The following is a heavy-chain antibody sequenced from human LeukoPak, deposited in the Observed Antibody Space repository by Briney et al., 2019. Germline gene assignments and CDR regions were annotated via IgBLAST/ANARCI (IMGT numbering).Heavy chain of an antibody. J-gene: IGHJ4*02. Sequence: PGGSLRLSCIVSGGTFSSYYMTWVRQAPGKGLEWVSAISGNGGSTYYADSVKGRFTISRDSSKNTLYLQMNSLRAEDTAVYYCAKDQAYCGGDCYTNIDYWGQGTLVTVSS. CDR1: GGTFSSYY. D-gene: IGHD2-21*02. V-gene: IGHV3-23*01. CDR2: ISGNGGST. CDR3: AKDQAYCGGDCYTNIDY.